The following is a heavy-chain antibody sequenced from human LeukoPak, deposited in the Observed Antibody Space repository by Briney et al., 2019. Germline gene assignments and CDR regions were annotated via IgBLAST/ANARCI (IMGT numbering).Heavy chain of an antibody. CDR1: GGSIGSYY. V-gene: IGHV4-59*12. Sequence: KPSETLSLTCTVSGGSIGSYYWSWIRQPPGKGLEWIGYIYYSGSTNYNPSLKSRVTISVDTSKNQFSLKLSSVTAADTAVYYCARGNSGYFNYFDCWGQGTLVTVSS. CDR3: ARGNSGYFNYFDC. D-gene: IGHD3-22*01. J-gene: IGHJ4*02. CDR2: IYYSGST.